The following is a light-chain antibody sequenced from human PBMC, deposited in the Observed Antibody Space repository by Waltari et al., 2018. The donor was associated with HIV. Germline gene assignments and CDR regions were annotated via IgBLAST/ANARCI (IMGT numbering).Light chain of an antibody. J-gene: IGLJ2*01. CDR3: GTWDSSLSAVV. Sequence: QSVLTQPPSVAAAPGQKVTIPCYGSSSTIGNNAVSGYQQIPGTAPRPVIYDTNDRPSGIPDRFSGSKSGTSATLGITGPQTGDEADYYCGTWDSSLSAVVFGGGTKLTVL. CDR2: DTN. CDR1: SSTIGNNA. V-gene: IGLV1-51*01.